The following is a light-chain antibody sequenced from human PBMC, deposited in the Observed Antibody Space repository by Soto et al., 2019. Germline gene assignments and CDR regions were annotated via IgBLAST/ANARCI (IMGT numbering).Light chain of an antibody. CDR3: QQYNDYPLT. CDR1: QSSNW. J-gene: IGKJ4*01. V-gene: IGKV1-5*01. CDR2: HAS. Sequence: IQMTQSPSTLPASVGDIVTITCRASQSSNWLAWYQQKPGTAPKLLIYHASTLESGVPSRFSGSGSGTEFTLTISSLQPDDFASYYCQQYNDYPLTFGGGTKVAIK.